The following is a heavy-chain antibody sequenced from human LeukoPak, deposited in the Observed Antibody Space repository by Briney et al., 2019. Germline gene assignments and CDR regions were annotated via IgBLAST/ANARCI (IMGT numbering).Heavy chain of an antibody. J-gene: IGHJ4*02. CDR2: IIPIFGTA. V-gene: IGHV1-69*13. D-gene: IGHD2-2*01. CDR1: GGTFSSYA. Sequence: SVKVSCKASGGTFSSYAISWVRQAPGQGLEWMGGIIPIFGTANYAQKFQGRVTITADESTSTAYMELSSLRSEDTAVYYCTRAGIRLPWNFDYWGQGTLVTVSS. CDR3: TRAGIRLPWNFDY.